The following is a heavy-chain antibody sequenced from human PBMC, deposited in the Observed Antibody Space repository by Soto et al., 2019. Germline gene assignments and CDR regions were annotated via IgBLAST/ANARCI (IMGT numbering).Heavy chain of an antibody. J-gene: IGHJ4*02. CDR3: ARAPVGYDSSGYYFEIEYYFDY. D-gene: IGHD3-22*01. V-gene: IGHV3-11*01. CDR2: ISSSGSTI. CDR1: GFTFSDYY. Sequence: GGSLRLSCAASGFTFSDYYMSWIRQAPGKGLEWVSYISSSGSTIYYADSVKGRFTISRDNAKNSLYLQMNSLRAEDTAVYYCARAPVGYDSSGYYFEIEYYFDYWGQGTLVTVSS.